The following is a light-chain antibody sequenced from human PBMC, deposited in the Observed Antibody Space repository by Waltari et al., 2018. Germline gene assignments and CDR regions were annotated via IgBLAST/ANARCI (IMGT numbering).Light chain of an antibody. CDR2: WAS. J-gene: IGKJ4*01. CDR1: QTLLYNSNNKNY. V-gene: IGKV4-1*01. CDR3: QQYFTTLT. Sequence: DIVMTQPPDSLAVSLGDRASINCTSSQTLLYNSNNKNYLAWYQLKPGQPPKLLIYWASTRESGVPARFSGSGSGTDFTLTISSLQAGDVAVYYCQQYFTTLTFGGGTKVELK.